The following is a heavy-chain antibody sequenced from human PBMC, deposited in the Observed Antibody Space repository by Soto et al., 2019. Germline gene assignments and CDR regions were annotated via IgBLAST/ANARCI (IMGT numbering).Heavy chain of an antibody. Sequence: QLQLQESGSRLVKPSQTLSLTCVVSGGSISSGGYSWSWIRQPPGKGLEWIGYIYHSGSTYYNPSLKSRVTISVDRSKNQFSLKLSSVTAADTAVYYCVRVPGPWGQGTLVTVSS. J-gene: IGHJ5*02. V-gene: IGHV4-30-2*01. CDR3: VRVPGP. CDR1: GGSISSGGYS. CDR2: IYHSGST.